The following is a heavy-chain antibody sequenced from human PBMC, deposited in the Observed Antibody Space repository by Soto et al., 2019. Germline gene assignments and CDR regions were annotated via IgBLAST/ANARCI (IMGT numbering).Heavy chain of an antibody. D-gene: IGHD2-15*01. V-gene: IGHV4-59*01. CDR3: ARSGCSAGSCYPLSWLDP. CDR1: GGSISGYY. CDR2: IYYSGST. J-gene: IGHJ5*02. Sequence: QVQLQESGPGLVKPSETLSLTCTVSGGSISGYYWSWIRQPPGKGLEWIGYIYYSGSTNYNPSLKSRVTISVDTSKNQFSLKLSSVTAADTAVYYCARSGCSAGSCYPLSWLDPWGQGTLVTVSS.